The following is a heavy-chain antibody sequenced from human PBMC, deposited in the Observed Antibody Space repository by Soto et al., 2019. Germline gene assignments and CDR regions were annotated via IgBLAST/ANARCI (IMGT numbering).Heavy chain of an antibody. V-gene: IGHV3-23*01. CDR3: AKVAGAVRGSTNDY. J-gene: IGHJ4*02. CDR2: ISGSGGST. Sequence: LRLSCAASGFTFSSYAMSWVRQAPGKGLEWVSAISGSGGSTYYADSVKGRFTISRDNSKNTLYLQMNSLRAEDTAVYYCAKVAGAVRGSTNDYWGQGTLVTVSS. D-gene: IGHD3-10*01. CDR1: GFTFSSYA.